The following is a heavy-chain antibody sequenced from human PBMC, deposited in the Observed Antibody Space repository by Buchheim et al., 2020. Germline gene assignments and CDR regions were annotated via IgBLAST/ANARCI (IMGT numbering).Heavy chain of an antibody. J-gene: IGHJ4*02. CDR1: EYSFTSYW. CDR2: IDPSDSYT. CDR3: ASIGGSHSSGHQNFDY. D-gene: IGHD6-19*01. V-gene: IGHV5-10-1*03. Sequence: EVQLVQSGAEVKKPGESLRISCKGSEYSFTSYWISWVRQMPGKGLEWMGRIDPSDSYTNYSPSFQGHVTISADKSISTAYPQWSSLKASDTAMNYCASIGGSHSSGHQNFDYWGQGTL.